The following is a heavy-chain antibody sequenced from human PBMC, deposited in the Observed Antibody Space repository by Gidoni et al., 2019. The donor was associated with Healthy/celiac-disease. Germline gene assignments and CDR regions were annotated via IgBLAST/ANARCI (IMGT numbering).Heavy chain of an antibody. CDR1: GGSISSSSYY. V-gene: IGHV4-39*01. Sequence: QLQLQESGPGLVKPSETLSLTCTVSGGSISSSSYYWGWIRQPPGKGLEWIGSIYYSGSTYYNPSLKSRVTISVDTSKNQFSLKLSSMTAADTAVYYCARHNRYSYGFDIWGQGTMVTVSS. J-gene: IGHJ3*02. CDR3: ARHNRYSYGFDI. CDR2: IYYSGST. D-gene: IGHD5-18*01.